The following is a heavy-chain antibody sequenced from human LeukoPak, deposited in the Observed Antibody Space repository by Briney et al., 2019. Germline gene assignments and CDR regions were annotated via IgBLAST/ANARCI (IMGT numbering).Heavy chain of an antibody. D-gene: IGHD6-19*01. Sequence: ASVKVSCKVSGYTLTELSMHWVRQAPGKGLEWMGGFDPEDGETIYAQKFQGRVTMTEDTSTDTAYMELSSLRSEDTAVYYCASANPLGIAVAAWDYWGQGTLVTVSS. V-gene: IGHV1-24*01. J-gene: IGHJ4*02. CDR1: GYTLTELS. CDR2: FDPEDGET. CDR3: ASANPLGIAVAAWDY.